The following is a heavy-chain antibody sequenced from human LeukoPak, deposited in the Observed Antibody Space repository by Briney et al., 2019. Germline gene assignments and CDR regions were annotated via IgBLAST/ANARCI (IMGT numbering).Heavy chain of an antibody. J-gene: IGHJ4*02. Sequence: SVKVSCKASGGTFSSYAISWVRQAPGQGLEWMGGIIPIFGTANYAQKFQGRVTITADESTSTAYMELSSLRSEDTAVYYCARPKGTYDSSGYYYQGFDYWGQGTLITVSS. D-gene: IGHD3-22*01. CDR1: GGTFSSYA. V-gene: IGHV1-69*01. CDR2: IIPIFGTA. CDR3: ARPKGTYDSSGYYYQGFDY.